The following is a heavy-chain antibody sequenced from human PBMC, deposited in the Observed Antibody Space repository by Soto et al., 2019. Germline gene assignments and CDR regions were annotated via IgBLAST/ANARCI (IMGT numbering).Heavy chain of an antibody. CDR1: GFTFSSYS. CDR3: ARETDIAARPKGLYGMDV. V-gene: IGHV3-21*01. Sequence: XESLRLSFAASGFTFSSYSMNWVRQAPGKGLEWVSSISSSSSYIYYADSVKGRFTISRDNAKNSLYLQMNSLRAEDTAVYYCARETDIAARPKGLYGMDVWGQGTTVTVSS. D-gene: IGHD6-6*01. CDR2: ISSSSSYI. J-gene: IGHJ6*02.